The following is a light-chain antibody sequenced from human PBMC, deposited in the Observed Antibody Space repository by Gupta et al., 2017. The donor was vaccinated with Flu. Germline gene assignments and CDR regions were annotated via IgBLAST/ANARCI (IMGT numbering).Light chain of an antibody. CDR2: LVS. J-gene: IGKJ5*01. V-gene: IGKV2-28*01. Sequence: VTPGEPASISGRISWRLMYSNRSTLLEWYQQTPGQSQQLMNYLVSNQASGLPSRISSSGSGTDSTLNISRVQAEDVGDYYRQHDIKPPITFGQGTKVEI. CDR3: QHDIKPPIT. CDR1: WRLMYSNRSTL.